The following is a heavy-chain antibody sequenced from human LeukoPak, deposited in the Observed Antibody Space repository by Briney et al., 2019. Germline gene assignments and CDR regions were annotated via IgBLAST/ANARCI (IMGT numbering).Heavy chain of an antibody. D-gene: IGHD2-2*01. CDR2: IIPMFGAP. CDR1: GGTFRSYA. CDR3: AKTLGYCSTTGCYGAFDI. J-gene: IGHJ3*02. Sequence: SVKVSCKASGGTFRSYAISWVRQAPGQGLEWMGGIIPMFGAPNYAQKFQGRVRITTDESTSTAYMELSSLRSEDTAVYYCAKTLGYCSTTGCYGAFDIWGQGTMVTVSS. V-gene: IGHV1-69*05.